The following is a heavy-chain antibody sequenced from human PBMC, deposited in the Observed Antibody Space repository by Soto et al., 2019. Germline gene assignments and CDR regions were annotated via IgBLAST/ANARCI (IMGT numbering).Heavy chain of an antibody. CDR1: GFTFSSYG. V-gene: IGHV3-33*01. CDR3: ARENWNKAFDI. Sequence: VGSLRLSCAASGFTFSSYGMHWVRQAPGKGLEWVAVIWYDGSNKYYADSVKGRFTISRDNSKNTLYLQMNSLRAEDTAVYYCARENWNKAFDIWGQGTMVTVSS. CDR2: IWYDGSNK. J-gene: IGHJ3*02. D-gene: IGHD1-1*01.